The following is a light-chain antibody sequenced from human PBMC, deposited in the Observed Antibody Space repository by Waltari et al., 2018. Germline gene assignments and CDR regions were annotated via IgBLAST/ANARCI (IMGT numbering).Light chain of an antibody. CDR3: QQGDRFPLT. CDR2: DAS. J-gene: IGKJ4*01. V-gene: IGKV1-12*01. Sequence: DIQMTQSPPSVSASVGDRVIITCRASQDISMWLGWYQQKPGKAPKFLIYDASTLQSGVPSRFSGSGSGTDFTLTISSLQPEDFATYYCQQGDRFPLTFGGGTKVEI. CDR1: QDISMW.